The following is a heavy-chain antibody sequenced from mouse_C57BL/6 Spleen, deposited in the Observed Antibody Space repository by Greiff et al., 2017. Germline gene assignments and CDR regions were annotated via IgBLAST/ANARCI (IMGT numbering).Heavy chain of an antibody. Sequence: VQLQESGAELARPGASVKLSCKASGYTFTSYGISWVKQRTGQGLEWIGEIYPRSGNTYYNEKFKGKATLTADKSSSTAYMELRSLTSEDSAVYFCARRTGPYYAMDYWGQGTSVTVSS. CDR3: ARRTGPYYAMDY. J-gene: IGHJ4*01. V-gene: IGHV1-81*01. D-gene: IGHD4-1*01. CDR1: GYTFTSYG. CDR2: IYPRSGNT.